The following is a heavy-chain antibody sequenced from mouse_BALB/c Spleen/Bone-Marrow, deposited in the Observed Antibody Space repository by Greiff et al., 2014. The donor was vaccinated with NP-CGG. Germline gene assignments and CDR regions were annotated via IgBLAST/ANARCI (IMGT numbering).Heavy chain of an antibody. CDR1: GFSLTSYG. J-gene: IGHJ3*01. V-gene: IGHV2-2*02. D-gene: IGHD1-1*01. CDR3: ARNYYGSSAY. Sequence: QVQLKESGPGLVQPSQSLSITCTVSGFSLTSYGVHWVRQSPGKGLEWLGVIWSGGNTDYNAAFISRLSISKDNSKSQVFFKMNSLQANDTAIYYCARNYYGSSAYWGQGTLVTVSA. CDR2: IWSGGNT.